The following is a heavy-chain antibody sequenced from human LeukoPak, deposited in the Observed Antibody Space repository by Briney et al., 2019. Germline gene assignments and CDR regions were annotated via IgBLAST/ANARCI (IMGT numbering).Heavy chain of an antibody. CDR2: IYYSGST. J-gene: IGHJ5*02. V-gene: IGHV4-59*08. Sequence: SETLSLTCAVYGGSFSGYYWSWIRQPPGKGLEWIGYIYYSGSTNYNPSLKSRVTISVDTSKDQFSLKLSSVTAADTAVYYCARNALWFGDPYNWFDPWGQGTLVTVSS. CDR1: GGSFSGYY. D-gene: IGHD3-10*01. CDR3: ARNALWFGDPYNWFDP.